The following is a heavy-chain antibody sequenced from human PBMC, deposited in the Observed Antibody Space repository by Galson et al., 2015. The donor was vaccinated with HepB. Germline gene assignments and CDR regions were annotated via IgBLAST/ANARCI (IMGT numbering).Heavy chain of an antibody. CDR2: IRSKANSYAT. V-gene: IGHV3-73*01. Sequence: LRLSCAASGFTFSASSMHWVRQTSGKGLEWVGRIRSKANSYATAYGASVKGRFTISRDDSKNTAYLQMNSLRTEDTAVYYCTSSPGDPSLWYFALWGRGTLVTVSS. D-gene: IGHD7-27*01. CDR3: TSSPGDPSLWYFAL. J-gene: IGHJ2*01. CDR1: GFTFSASS.